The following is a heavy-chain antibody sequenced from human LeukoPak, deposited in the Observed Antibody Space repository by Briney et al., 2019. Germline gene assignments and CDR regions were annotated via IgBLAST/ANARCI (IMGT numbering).Heavy chain of an antibody. D-gene: IGHD6-13*01. V-gene: IGHV1-2*02. Sequence: ASVKVSCKASGYTFTGYYIHWVRRAPGEGLEWMGWIIPDSGGTTYAQKFQGRVTMTRDTSISTAYMELTRLRSDDTAVYYCAREKYLSIAAAGTVWFDPWGQGTLVTVSS. J-gene: IGHJ5*02. CDR1: GYTFTGYY. CDR3: AREKYLSIAAAGTVWFDP. CDR2: IIPDSGGT.